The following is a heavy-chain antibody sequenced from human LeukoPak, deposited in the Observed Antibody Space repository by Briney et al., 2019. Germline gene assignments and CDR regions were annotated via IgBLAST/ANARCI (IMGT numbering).Heavy chain of an antibody. D-gene: IGHD3-10*01. V-gene: IGHV4-4*07. CDR1: GGSISSYD. Sequence: PSETLSLTCTVSGGSISSYDGSWIRRPAGQGLEWIGRIYTSGSTNYTPSLKSRVTMSVDTSKNQFSLKLSSVTAADTAVYYCARVRPRVWFGELLGPSRFDPWGQGTLVTVSS. CDR3: ARVRPRVWFGELLGPSRFDP. CDR2: IYTSGST. J-gene: IGHJ5*02.